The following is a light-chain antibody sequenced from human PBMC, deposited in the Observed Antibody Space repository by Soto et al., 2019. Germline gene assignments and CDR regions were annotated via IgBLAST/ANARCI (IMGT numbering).Light chain of an antibody. CDR2: DAS. CDR1: QSVSSS. J-gene: IGKJ5*01. CDR3: QQRSNWPMST. V-gene: IGKV3-11*01. Sequence: EIVLTQSPATLSLSPGERATLSCRAGQSVSSSLAWYQQKPGQAPRLLIYDASNRATGIPARFSGSGSGTDFTLTISSLEPEDFAVYYCQQRSNWPMSTFGQGTRLEIK.